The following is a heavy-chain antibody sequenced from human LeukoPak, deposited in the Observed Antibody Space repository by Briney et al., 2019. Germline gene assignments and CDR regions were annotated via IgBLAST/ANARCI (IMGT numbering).Heavy chain of an antibody. Sequence: GGSLRLSCGASGFTFSSYAMTWVRQAPGKGLEWVSGISWNSGSIGYADSVKGRFTISRDNAKNSLYLQMNSLRAEDTALYYCAKDYANYDILTGRDAFDIWGQGTMVTVSS. J-gene: IGHJ3*02. CDR2: ISWNSGSI. V-gene: IGHV3-9*01. CDR3: AKDYANYDILTGRDAFDI. CDR1: GFTFSSYA. D-gene: IGHD3-9*01.